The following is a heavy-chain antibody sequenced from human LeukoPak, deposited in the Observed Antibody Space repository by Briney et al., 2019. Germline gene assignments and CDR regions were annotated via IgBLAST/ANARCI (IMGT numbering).Heavy chain of an antibody. CDR1: GYTFTSYY. D-gene: IGHD2-15*01. J-gene: IGHJ4*02. Sequence: GASVKVSCKASGYTFTSYYMHWVRQAPGQGLEWMGIINPSGGSTSYAQKFQGRVTTTRDTSTSTVYMELSSLRSEDTAVYYCARNLYCSGGSCYIGEIDYWGQGTLVTVSS. CDR2: INPSGGST. V-gene: IGHV1-46*01. CDR3: ARNLYCSGGSCYIGEIDY.